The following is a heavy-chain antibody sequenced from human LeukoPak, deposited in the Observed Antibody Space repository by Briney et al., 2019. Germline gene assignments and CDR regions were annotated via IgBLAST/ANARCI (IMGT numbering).Heavy chain of an antibody. V-gene: IGHV3-30*02. Sequence: GGALRLSCAASGFTFSSYAMSSGRQAPGKGLEWVAFIRYDGSVKYSTDSVKGRFTISRDNSKNTLYLQMNSLRAEDTAVYYCAKVGGGYCGSTSCHFDYWGQGTLVTVSS. CDR3: AKVGGGYCGSTSCHFDY. J-gene: IGHJ4*02. CDR2: IRYDGSVK. CDR1: GFTFSSYA. D-gene: IGHD2-2*01.